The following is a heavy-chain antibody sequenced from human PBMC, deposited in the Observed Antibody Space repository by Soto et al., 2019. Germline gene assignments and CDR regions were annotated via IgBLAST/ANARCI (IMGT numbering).Heavy chain of an antibody. CDR2: INPNSGGT. V-gene: IGHV1-2*04. CDR3: ARGGRAGLLLLSYYYYGMDV. D-gene: IGHD3-22*01. CDR1: GYTFTGYY. Sequence: GASVKVSCKASGYTFTGYYMHWVRQAPGQGPEWMGWINPNSGGTNYAQKFQGWVTMTRDTSISTAYMELSRLRSDDTAVYYCARGGRAGLLLLSYYYYGMDVWGQGTTVTVSS. J-gene: IGHJ6*02.